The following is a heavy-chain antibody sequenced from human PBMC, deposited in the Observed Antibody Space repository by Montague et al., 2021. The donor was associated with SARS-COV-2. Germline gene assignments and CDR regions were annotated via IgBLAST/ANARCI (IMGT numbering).Heavy chain of an antibody. D-gene: IGHD6-13*01. CDR2: IFHSGIT. V-gene: IGHV4-4*02. Sequence: SETLSLTCAVSGGSINTNNWWTWVRQPPGEGLEWIGQIFHSGITNYNPSLESRVTISVDKSKNQFSLRLSSVTAADTAVYYCARGRLVGDSSSWYYFDFWGQGTLVAV. CDR1: GGSINTNNW. CDR3: ARGRLVGDSSSWYYFDF. J-gene: IGHJ4*02.